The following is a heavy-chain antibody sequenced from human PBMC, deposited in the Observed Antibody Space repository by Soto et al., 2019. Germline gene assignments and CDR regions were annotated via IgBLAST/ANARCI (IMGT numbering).Heavy chain of an antibody. Sequence: EVPLVESGGGLVKPGGSLRLSCAASGFTFSSYSMNWVRQAPGKGLEWVSSISSSSSYIYYADSVKGRFTISRDNAKNSLYLQMNSLRAEDTAVYYCARDRIGWFGDPFDGMDVWGQGTTVTVSS. V-gene: IGHV3-21*01. J-gene: IGHJ6*02. D-gene: IGHD3-10*01. CDR3: ARDRIGWFGDPFDGMDV. CDR1: GFTFSSYS. CDR2: ISSSSSYI.